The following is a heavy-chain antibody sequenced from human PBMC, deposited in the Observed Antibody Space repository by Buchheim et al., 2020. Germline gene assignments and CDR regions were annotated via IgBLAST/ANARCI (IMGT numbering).Heavy chain of an antibody. CDR3: ARDKPADGSGYNNQFDY. Sequence: EVQLVESGGGLVQPGGSLRLSCTASGFTFGNYEMNWVRQAPGKGLEWISYIDTSGRIIFYADSVKGRFTVSRDNAKNSLFLQMSSLRAEDTGVYYCARDKPADGSGYNNQFDYWGQGTL. CDR1: GFTFGNYE. D-gene: IGHD3-22*01. CDR2: IDTSGRII. J-gene: IGHJ4*02. V-gene: IGHV3-48*03.